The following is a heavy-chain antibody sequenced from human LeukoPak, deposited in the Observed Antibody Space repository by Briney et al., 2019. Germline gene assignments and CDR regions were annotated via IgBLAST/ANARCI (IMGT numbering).Heavy chain of an antibody. Sequence: PGGSLRLSCAASGFTFSSYSMNWVRQAPGKGLEWVSSISSSSSYIYYADSVKGRFTISRDNAKNSLYLQMNSLRAEDTAVYYCARVDYDILTGYYAHYYYYYMDFWGKGTTVTISS. D-gene: IGHD3-9*01. V-gene: IGHV3-21*01. CDR1: GFTFSSYS. J-gene: IGHJ6*03. CDR2: ISSSSSYI. CDR3: ARVDYDILTGYYAHYYYYYMDF.